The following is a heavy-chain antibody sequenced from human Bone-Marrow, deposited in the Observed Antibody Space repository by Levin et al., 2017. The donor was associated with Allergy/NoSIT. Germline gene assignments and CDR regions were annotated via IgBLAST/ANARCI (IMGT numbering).Heavy chain of an antibody. D-gene: IGHD2/OR15-2a*01. Sequence: PGGSLRLSCTASGFTFSRYNINWVRQAPGKGLEWVSCITSTSDYIYYADSVKGRFTISRDNAKNSLYLQMNSLRAEDTAVYYCASPRAPNSHYYYMDVWGKGTTVTVSS. CDR2: ITSTSDYI. V-gene: IGHV3-21*01. CDR1: GFTFSRYN. J-gene: IGHJ6*03. CDR3: ASPRAPNSHYYYMDV.